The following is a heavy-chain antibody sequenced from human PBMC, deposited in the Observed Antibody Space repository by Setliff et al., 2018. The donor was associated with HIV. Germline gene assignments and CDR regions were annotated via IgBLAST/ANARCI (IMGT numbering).Heavy chain of an antibody. J-gene: IGHJ6*03. V-gene: IGHV3-9*01. CDR2: VDWAGDVT. D-gene: IGHD3-9*01. Sequence: SLKISCEGSGYIFTNFAMHWVRQSPGKGLEWVAGVDWAGDVTAYGDFAKGRCTISRDNVKNSLYLQMHSLTTEDTASYFCVKDGSATGRYSSYMDVWGKGTTVTVSS. CDR3: VKDGSATGRYSSYMDV. CDR1: GYIFTNFA.